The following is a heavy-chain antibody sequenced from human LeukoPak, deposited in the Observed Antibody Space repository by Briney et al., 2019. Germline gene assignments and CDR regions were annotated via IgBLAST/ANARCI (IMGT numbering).Heavy chain of an antibody. CDR1: GFTFSSYG. D-gene: IGHD2-2*02. CDR2: ISGSGGST. V-gene: IGHV3-23*01. CDR3: AKGGLYGPYYYYMDV. J-gene: IGHJ6*03. Sequence: GGSLRLSCAASGFTFSSYGMSWVRQAPGKGLEWVSAISGSGGSTYYADSVKGRFTISRDNSKNTLYLQMNSLRAEDTAVYYCAKGGLYGPYYYYMDVWGKGTTVTISS.